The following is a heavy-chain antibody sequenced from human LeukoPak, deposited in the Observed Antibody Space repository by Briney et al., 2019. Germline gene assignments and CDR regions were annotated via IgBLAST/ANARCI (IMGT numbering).Heavy chain of an antibody. V-gene: IGHV1-8*01. CDR1: GYTFTSYD. J-gene: IGHJ1*01. D-gene: IGHD3-22*01. CDR2: MNPNSGNT. Sequence: ASVKVSCKASGYTFTSYDINWVRQATGQGPEWMGWMNPNSGNTGYAQKFQGRVTMTRNTSISTAYMELSSLRSEDTAVYYCATYYFDSSGYYKYFQHWGQGTLVTVSS. CDR3: ATYYFDSSGYYKYFQH.